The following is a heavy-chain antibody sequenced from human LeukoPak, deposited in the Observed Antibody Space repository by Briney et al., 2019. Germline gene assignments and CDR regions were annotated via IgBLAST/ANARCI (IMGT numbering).Heavy chain of an antibody. Sequence: GGSLRLSCAASGFTFSTYGMHWVRQAPGKGLEWVAVISNDGSNKYYADSVKGRFTIPRDKSKNTLYLQMNSLRAEDTAVYYCAKERRGYSGYERSYYYYYGMDVWGKGTTVTVSS. CDR1: GFTFSTYG. CDR2: ISNDGSNK. V-gene: IGHV3-30*18. D-gene: IGHD5-12*01. J-gene: IGHJ6*04. CDR3: AKERRGYSGYERSYYYYYGMDV.